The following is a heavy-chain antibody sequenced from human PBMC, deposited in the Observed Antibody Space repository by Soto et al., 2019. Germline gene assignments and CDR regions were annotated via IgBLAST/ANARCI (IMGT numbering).Heavy chain of an antibody. CDR3: ARGDIVVVPAAILKRGGWFDP. CDR1: GGTFSSYA. D-gene: IGHD2-2*02. CDR2: IIPIFGTA. J-gene: IGHJ5*02. V-gene: IGHV1-69*13. Sequence: GASVKVSCKASGGTFSSYAISWVRQAPGQGLEWMGGIIPIFGTANYAQKFQGRVTITADESTSTAYMELSSLRSEDTAVYYCARGDIVVVPAAILKRGGWFDPWGQGTLVTVSS.